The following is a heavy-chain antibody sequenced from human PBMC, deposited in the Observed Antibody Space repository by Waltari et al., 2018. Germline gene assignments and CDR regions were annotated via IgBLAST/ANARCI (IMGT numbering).Heavy chain of an antibody. J-gene: IGHJ6*02. Sequence: EVQLVESGGGLVQPGRYLRLSCTTSGFTLGAHALSWFRQAPGKGLEWVGFIRSKIYGGTADYAASVKGRFTVSRDDSKSIAYLQMDSLKTEDTAVYYCSRVSASGDGMDVWGQGTTVTVSS. CDR1: GFTLGAHA. D-gene: IGHD3-16*01. CDR2: IRSKIYGGTA. CDR3: SRVSASGDGMDV. V-gene: IGHV3-49*03.